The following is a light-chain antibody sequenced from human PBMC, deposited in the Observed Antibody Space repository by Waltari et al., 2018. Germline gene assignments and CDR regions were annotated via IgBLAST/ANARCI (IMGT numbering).Light chain of an antibody. CDR3: QQYYSTPQT. V-gene: IGKV4-1*01. Sequence: DIVMTQSPDSLPASLGERAAINCKSSQSILNSSNNKNYLAWYQQKPGQPPKLLIYWASTRESGVPDRFSGSGSETDFTLTISSLQSEDVAVYYCQQYYSTPQTFGGGTRVEIK. CDR1: QSILNSSNNKNY. J-gene: IGKJ4*01. CDR2: WAS.